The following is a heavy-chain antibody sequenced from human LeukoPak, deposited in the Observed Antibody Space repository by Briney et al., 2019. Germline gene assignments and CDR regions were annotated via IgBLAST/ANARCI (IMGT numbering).Heavy chain of an antibody. CDR1: GFTFSSYA. J-gene: IGHJ4*02. CDR3: ANEGPNFDY. V-gene: IGHV3-23*01. CDR2: ISGSGDST. Sequence: QSGGSLRLSCAASGFTFSSYAMSWVRQAPGKGLEWVSVISGSGDSTHYADSVKGRFTISRDNSKNTVYLQMNSLRAEDTAVYYCANEGPNFDYWGQGTLVTVSS. D-gene: IGHD2-8*01.